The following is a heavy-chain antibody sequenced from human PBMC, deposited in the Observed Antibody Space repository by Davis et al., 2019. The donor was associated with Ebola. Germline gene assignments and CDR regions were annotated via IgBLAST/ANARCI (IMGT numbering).Heavy chain of an antibody. V-gene: IGHV4-39*01. CDR3: ARSRGFGRPIDY. CDR1: GGSISSSSYY. D-gene: IGHD3-10*01. Sequence: SETLSLTCTVSGGSISSSSYYWGWIRQPPGKGLEWIGSIYYSGSTYYNPSLKSRVTISVDTSKNQFSLKLSSVTAADTAVYYCARSRGFGRPIDYWGQGTLVTASS. CDR2: IYYSGST. J-gene: IGHJ4*02.